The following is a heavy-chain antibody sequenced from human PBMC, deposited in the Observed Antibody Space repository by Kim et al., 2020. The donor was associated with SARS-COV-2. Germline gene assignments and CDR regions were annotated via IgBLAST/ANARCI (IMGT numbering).Heavy chain of an antibody. CDR2: INE. D-gene: IGHD3-16*01. CDR3: ARELGDNWFDP. J-gene: IGHJ5*02. Sequence: INEYYADTGKGRFTISRDLSRNPLYLQMKNLRVDDTAVYYCARELGDNWFDPWGQGTLVTVSS. V-gene: IGHV3-33*01.